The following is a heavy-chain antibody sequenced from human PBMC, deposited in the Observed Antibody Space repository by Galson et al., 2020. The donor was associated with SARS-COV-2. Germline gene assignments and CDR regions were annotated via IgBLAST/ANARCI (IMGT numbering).Heavy chain of an antibody. CDR2: IYYSGST. Sequence: SETLSLTCTVSGGSISSSSYYWGWIRQPPGKGLEWIGSIYYSGSTYYNPSLKSRVTISVDTSKNQFSLKLSSVTAADTAVYYCARDGSGSYYNGGAFDIWGQGTMVTVSS. CDR3: ARDGSGSYYNGGAFDI. D-gene: IGHD3-10*01. V-gene: IGHV4-39*07. CDR1: GGSISSSSYY. J-gene: IGHJ3*02.